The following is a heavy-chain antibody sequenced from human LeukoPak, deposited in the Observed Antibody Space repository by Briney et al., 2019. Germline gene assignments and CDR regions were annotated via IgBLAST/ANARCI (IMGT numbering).Heavy chain of an antibody. CDR1: GFTFSDYY. V-gene: IGHV3-11*04. Sequence: GGSLRLSCAASGFTFSDYYMSWIRQAPGKGLEWVSYIRSGGSTIYYADSVKGRFTISRDNAKNSLFLQMNSLRAEDTAVYYCARGGITIFGVVINPFDYWGQGTLVTVSS. D-gene: IGHD3-3*01. J-gene: IGHJ4*02. CDR3: ARGGITIFGVVINPFDY. CDR2: IRSGGSTI.